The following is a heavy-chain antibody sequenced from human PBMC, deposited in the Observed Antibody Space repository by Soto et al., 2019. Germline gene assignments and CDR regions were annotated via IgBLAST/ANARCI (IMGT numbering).Heavy chain of an antibody. V-gene: IGHV1-18*01. CDR2: INAYNGNK. CDR3: ARDLVQQLFDY. CDR1: GYTFTSYG. Sequence: QVKLVQSGAEVKKPGASVKVSCKASGYTFTSYGISWVRQAPGQGLEWMGWINAYNGNKKYAQKLQGIVTMTTDTSTSTAYMELRSLRSDDTAVYYCARDLVQQLFDYWGHGTLVTVSS. J-gene: IGHJ5*01. D-gene: IGHD6-13*01.